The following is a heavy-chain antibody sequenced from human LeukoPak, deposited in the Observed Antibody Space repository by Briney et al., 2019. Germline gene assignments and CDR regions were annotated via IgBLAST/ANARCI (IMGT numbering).Heavy chain of an antibody. J-gene: IGHJ4*02. V-gene: IGHV1-8*01. CDR3: ARDGYSSGWPDY. D-gene: IGHD6-19*01. Sequence: ASVKVSCKASGYTFTSYDINWVRQATGQGLEWMGWMNPNSGNTGYAQKFQGRVTITADKSTSTAYMELSSLRSEDTAVYYCARDGYSSGWPDYWGQGTLVTVSS. CDR1: GYTFTSYD. CDR2: MNPNSGNT.